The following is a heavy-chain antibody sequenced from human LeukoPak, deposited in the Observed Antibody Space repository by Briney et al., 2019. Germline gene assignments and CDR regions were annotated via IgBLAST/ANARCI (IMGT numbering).Heavy chain of an antibody. CDR2: INSDGSST. V-gene: IGHV3-74*01. CDR3: ARDLGYISSC. Sequence: GGSLRLSCAASGFTFSGYWMYWVRQAPGKGLVWVSLINSDGSSTNYADSVKGRFTISRDNAKNALYLQVSRLRSDDTAVYYCARDLGYISSCWGQGTLVTVSS. J-gene: IGHJ4*02. CDR1: GFTFSGYW. D-gene: IGHD6-13*01.